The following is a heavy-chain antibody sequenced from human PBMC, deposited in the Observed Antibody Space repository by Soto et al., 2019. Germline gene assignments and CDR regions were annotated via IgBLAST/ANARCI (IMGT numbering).Heavy chain of an antibody. CDR3: ARDLWGYCGTDCYPLDV. V-gene: IGHV4-59*01. CDR1: GGSIIGYY. Sequence: TETLSLNCTVSGGSIIGYYLSWIRQPPGKGLEWIGYMYKNGNTVDNLYIKRRVTIEEDTSKNHLPAKLHTVTAADTAVYYCARDLWGYCGTDCYPLDVWGQGTTVTVS. D-gene: IGHD2-21*02. CDR2: MYKNGNT. J-gene: IGHJ6*02.